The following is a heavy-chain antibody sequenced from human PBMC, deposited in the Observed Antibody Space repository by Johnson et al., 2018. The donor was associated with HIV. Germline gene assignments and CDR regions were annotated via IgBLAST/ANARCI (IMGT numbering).Heavy chain of an antibody. CDR2: IWSDGTNK. CDR3: ASTVYGDGLGDAFDI. J-gene: IGHJ3*02. CDR1: GYSIRNSA. D-gene: IGHD4-17*01. V-gene: IGHV3-33*01. Sequence: QVQLVESGGGVVQPGRSLRLSCVASGYSIRNSAMHWVRQAPGKGLEWVAIIWSDGTNKYYADSVKGRFPISRDNSKNTLYLQMNSLRAEDTAVYYCASTVYGDGLGDAFDIWGQGTMVTVSS.